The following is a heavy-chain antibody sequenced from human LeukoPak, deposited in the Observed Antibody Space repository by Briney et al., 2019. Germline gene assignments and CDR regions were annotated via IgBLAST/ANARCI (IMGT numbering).Heavy chain of an antibody. CDR2: TRNKANSYTT. V-gene: IGHV3-72*01. D-gene: IGHD4/OR15-4a*01. CDR1: GFTFSDHY. Sequence: GGSLRLSCAASGFTFSDHYMDWVRQAPGKGLEWVGRTRNKANSYTTEYAASVKGRFTISRDDSKNSLYLQMNSLKTEDTAVYYCASYGGGDYWGQGTLVTVSS. CDR3: ASYGGGDY. J-gene: IGHJ4*02.